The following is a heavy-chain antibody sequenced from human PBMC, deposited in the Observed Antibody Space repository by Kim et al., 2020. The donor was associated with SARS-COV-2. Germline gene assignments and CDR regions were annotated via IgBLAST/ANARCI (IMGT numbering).Heavy chain of an antibody. CDR3: AGDGYSSIINWFDT. V-gene: IGHV3-30*01. D-gene: IGHD6-13*01. J-gene: IGHJ5*02. Sequence: AEPVKGRFTIARDNSRNTLYLQMNSLRAGDTAVYYCAGDGYSSIINWFDTWGQGTLVTVSS.